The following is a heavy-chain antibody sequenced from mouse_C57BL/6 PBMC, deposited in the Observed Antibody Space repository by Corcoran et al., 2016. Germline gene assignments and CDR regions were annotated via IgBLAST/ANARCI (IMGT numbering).Heavy chain of an antibody. CDR1: GYTFTDYY. CDR2: IFPGSGST. CDR3: ARGDDGFAY. J-gene: IGHJ3*01. V-gene: IGHV1-75*01. Sequence: QVQLQQSGPELVKPGATVKISCKASGYTFTDYYINWVKQRPGQGIEWIGWIFPGSGSTYYNEKFKGKATLTVDKSSSTASMLLSSLTSEDSAVYFCARGDDGFAYWCQGTLVTVSA. D-gene: IGHD2-12*01.